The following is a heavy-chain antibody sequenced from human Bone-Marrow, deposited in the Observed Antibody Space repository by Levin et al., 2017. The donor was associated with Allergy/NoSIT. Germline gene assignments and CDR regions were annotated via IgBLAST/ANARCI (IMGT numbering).Heavy chain of an antibody. J-gene: IGHJ4*02. CDR3: VRLGWGSRRFFDS. CDR1: GGSLTSGGNF. CDR2: ILHSGSA. D-gene: IGHD3-16*01. V-gene: IGHV4-39*01. Sequence: SETLSLTCTVSGGSLTSGGNFWGWVRQSPEKGLEWIGTILHSGSAYSEPSLRSRVAISIDTSKNTFSLKLTSVTAADTAVDYCVRLGWGSRRFFDSWGQGTLVTVSS.